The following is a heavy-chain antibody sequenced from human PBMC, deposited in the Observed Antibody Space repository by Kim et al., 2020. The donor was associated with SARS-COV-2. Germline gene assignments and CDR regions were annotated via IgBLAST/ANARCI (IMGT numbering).Heavy chain of an antibody. CDR3: ARTALGAKDAFDI. D-gene: IGHD1-26*01. Sequence: SETLSLTCTVSGGSISSHYWSWIRQPPGKGLEWIGYIYYSGSTNYNPSLKSRVTISVDTSKNQFSLKLSSVTAADTAVYYCARTALGAKDAFDIWGQGT. CDR2: IYYSGST. J-gene: IGHJ3*02. CDR1: GGSISSHY. V-gene: IGHV4-59*08.